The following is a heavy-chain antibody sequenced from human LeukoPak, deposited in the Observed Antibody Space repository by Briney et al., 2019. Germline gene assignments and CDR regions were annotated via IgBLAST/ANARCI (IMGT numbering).Heavy chain of an antibody. V-gene: IGHV4-30-2*01. D-gene: IGHD6-13*01. CDR1: GGSINFGAYS. CDR2: IYHSGST. CDR3: ARTAAGTGWFDP. Sequence: SQTLSLTCTVSGGSINFGAYSWNWIRRPPGKGLEWIGYIYHSGSTYYNPSLKSRVTISVDRSKNQFSLKLSSVTAADTAVYYCARTAAGTGWFDPWGQGTLVTVSS. J-gene: IGHJ5*02.